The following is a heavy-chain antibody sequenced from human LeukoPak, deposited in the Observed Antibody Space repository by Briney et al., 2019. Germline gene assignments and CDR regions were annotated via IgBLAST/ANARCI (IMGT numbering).Heavy chain of an antibody. CDR3: ARGTYYYDSSGYFVDY. J-gene: IGHJ4*02. D-gene: IGHD3-22*01. V-gene: IGHV4-61*02. CDR2: IYTSGST. Sequence: SETLSPTCTVSGGSISSGSYYWSWIRQPAGKGLEWIGRIYTSGSTNYNPSLKSRVTISVDTSKNQFSLKLSSVTAADTAVYYCARGTYYYDSSGYFVDYWGQGTLVTVSS. CDR1: GGSISSGSYY.